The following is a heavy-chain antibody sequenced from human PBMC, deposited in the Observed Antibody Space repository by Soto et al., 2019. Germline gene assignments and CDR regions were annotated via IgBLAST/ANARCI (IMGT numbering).Heavy chain of an antibody. D-gene: IGHD6-19*01. Sequence: QVQLVESGGGVVQPGMSLRLSCAASGFTFSSYAMHCVRQAPGKWLEWVAGISSDGSNNYYADSVKGRFTIARDNSKNTLYLQMNSLRAEDTAVYYCARDLEQWLAKESYWGQGTLFTVSS. CDR2: ISSDGSNN. CDR3: ARDLEQWLAKESY. V-gene: IGHV3-30-3*01. CDR1: GFTFSSYA. J-gene: IGHJ4*02.